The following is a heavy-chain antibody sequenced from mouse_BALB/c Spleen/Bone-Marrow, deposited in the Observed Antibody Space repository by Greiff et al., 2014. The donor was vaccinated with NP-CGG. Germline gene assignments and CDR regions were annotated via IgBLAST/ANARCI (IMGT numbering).Heavy chain of an antibody. V-gene: IGHV3-1*02. J-gene: IGHJ3*01. CDR2: IHYSGIT. D-gene: IGHD1-3*01. CDR1: DYSITSGYS. Sequence: VQLKDPGPDLVKPSQSLSLTCTVTDYSITSGYSWHWIRQFPGNKLEWMGYIHYSGITNYSPSLKSRISFTRDTSKNQFFLHLNSVTTEDTATYYCARWGKGAWFAYWGQGTLVTVSA. CDR3: ARWGKGAWFAY.